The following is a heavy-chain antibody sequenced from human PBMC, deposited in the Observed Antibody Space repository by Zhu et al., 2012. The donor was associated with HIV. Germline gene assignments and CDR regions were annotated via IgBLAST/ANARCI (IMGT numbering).Heavy chain of an antibody. J-gene: IGHJ4*02. V-gene: IGHV4-39*01. CDR1: GGSISRSNYY. Sequence: QVQLQESGPGLVKPSETLSLICTVSGGSISRSNYYWGWIRQPPGKGLEWIGSIYYSGGTFYNPSLKSRVTISMDTSKNQFSLKLSSVTAADTAVFYXASRYCSSSSCLYDYWAREPWSPSPQ. CDR2: IYYSGGT. CDR3: ASRYCSSSSCLYDY. D-gene: IGHD2-2*01.